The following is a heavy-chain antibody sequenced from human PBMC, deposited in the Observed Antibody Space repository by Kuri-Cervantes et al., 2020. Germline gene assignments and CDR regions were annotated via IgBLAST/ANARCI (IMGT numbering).Heavy chain of an antibody. J-gene: IGHJ4*02. CDR1: GFTFDDYA. CDR2: ISWNSGSI. D-gene: IGHD3-22*01. Sequence: GGSLRLSCAASGFTFDDYAMHWVRQAPGKGLGWVSGISWNSGSIGYADSVKGRFTISRDNAKNSLYLQMNSLRAEDTALYYCAKGLYYYDRTAFDYWGQGTLVTVSS. CDR3: AKGLYYYDRTAFDY. V-gene: IGHV3-9*01.